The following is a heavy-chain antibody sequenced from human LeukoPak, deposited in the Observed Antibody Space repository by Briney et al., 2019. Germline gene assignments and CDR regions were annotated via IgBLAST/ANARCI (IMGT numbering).Heavy chain of an antibody. CDR2: ITWNSGSI. Sequence: PGGSLRPSCAASGFTFDDYTMHWVRQAPGKGLEWVSGITWNSGSIGYADSVRGRFTISRDNAKNSLYLEMNSLRAEDTALYYCAKEDHFASWGQGTLVTVSS. J-gene: IGHJ4*02. CDR1: GFTFDDYT. CDR3: AKEDHFAS. V-gene: IGHV3-9*01.